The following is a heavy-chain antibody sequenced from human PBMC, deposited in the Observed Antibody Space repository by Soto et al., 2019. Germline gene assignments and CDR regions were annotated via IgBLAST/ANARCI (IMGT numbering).Heavy chain of an antibody. CDR1: GFTFSNFD. Sequence: QVHLVESGGGVVQPGRSLRLSCAASGFTFSNFDIHWVRQAPGKGLEWVALIWHDGYNKYYADFVEGRFTISRDNSKNTVNLQMNSLRVEDTAVYYCARDPSMDVWGQGTTVTVSS. CDR3: ARDPSMDV. V-gene: IGHV3-33*01. J-gene: IGHJ6*02. CDR2: IWHDGYNK.